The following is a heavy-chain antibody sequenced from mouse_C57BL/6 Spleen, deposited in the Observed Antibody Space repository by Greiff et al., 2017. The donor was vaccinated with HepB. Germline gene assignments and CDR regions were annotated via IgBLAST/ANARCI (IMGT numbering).Heavy chain of an antibody. CDR1: GYTFTSYW. J-gene: IGHJ2*01. CDR2: INPSSGYT. Sequence: QVQLQQSGAELAKPGASVKLSCKASGYTFTSYWMHWVKQRPGQGLEWIGYINPSSGYTKYNQKFKDKATLTADNSSSTAYMQLSSLTYEDSAVYYCARGFDYDEGYYFDYWGQGTTLTVSS. V-gene: IGHV1-7*01. CDR3: ARGFDYDEGYYFDY. D-gene: IGHD2-4*01.